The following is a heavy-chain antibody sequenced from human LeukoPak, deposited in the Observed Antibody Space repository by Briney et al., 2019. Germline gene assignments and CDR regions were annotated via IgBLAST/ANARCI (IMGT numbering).Heavy chain of an antibody. Sequence: PSETLSLTCTVSGGSISSSSYYWGWIRQPPGKGLEWIGSIYYSGSTYYNPSLKSRVTISVDTSKNQFSLKLSSVTAADTAVYYCARVWVVVVPAARGRDWYFDLWGRGTLVTVSS. J-gene: IGHJ2*01. CDR1: GGSISSSSYY. CDR2: IYYSGST. CDR3: ARVWVVVVPAARGRDWYFDL. V-gene: IGHV4-39*07. D-gene: IGHD2-2*01.